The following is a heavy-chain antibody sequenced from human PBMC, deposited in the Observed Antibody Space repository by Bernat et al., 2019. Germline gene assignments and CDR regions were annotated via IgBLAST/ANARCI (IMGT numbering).Heavy chain of an antibody. CDR1: GGTFSSYA. D-gene: IGHD3-10*01. J-gene: IGHJ6*03. V-gene: IGHV1-69*01. Sequence: QVQLVQSGAEVKKPGSSVKVSCKASGGTFSSYAISWVRQAPGQGLEWMGGIIPIFGTANYAQKFQGSVKITADESTSTAYMELSSLRSEDTAVYYCARISGAVTYGSGTKASYYMDVWGKGTTVTVSS. CDR2: IIPIFGTA. CDR3: ARISGAVTYGSGTKASYYMDV.